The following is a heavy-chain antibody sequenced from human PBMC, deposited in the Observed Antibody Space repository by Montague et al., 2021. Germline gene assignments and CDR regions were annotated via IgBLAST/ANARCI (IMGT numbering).Heavy chain of an antibody. V-gene: IGHV4-39*07. D-gene: IGHD6-13*01. CDR2: VYYSGNS. J-gene: IGHJ5*02. CDR1: GASITSNIYY. CDR3: ARVFSSWYVGWFDP. Sequence: SETRSLTCTVSGASITSNIYYWGWIRQSPGKGLEWIGSVYYSGNSFYQPSLKSRSTMAVDTSKNQFYLKLSSVTAADTAIYYCARVFSSWYVGWFDPWGQGTLVTVSS.